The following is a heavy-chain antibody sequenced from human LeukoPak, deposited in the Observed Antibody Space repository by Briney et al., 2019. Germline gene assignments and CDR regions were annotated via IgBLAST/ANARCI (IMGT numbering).Heavy chain of an antibody. D-gene: IGHD5-24*01. CDR1: GFTFSSYE. CDR3: ARASGLARRWLQPLYYGMDV. J-gene: IGHJ6*02. V-gene: IGHV3-48*03. CDR2: ISGSGSTI. Sequence: GGSLRLSCAASGFTFSSYEMNWVRQAPGKGLEWVSYISGSGSTIYYADSVKGRFTITRDNAKNSLYLQMNSLRAEDTAVYYCARASGLARRWLQPLYYGMDVWGQGTTVTVSS.